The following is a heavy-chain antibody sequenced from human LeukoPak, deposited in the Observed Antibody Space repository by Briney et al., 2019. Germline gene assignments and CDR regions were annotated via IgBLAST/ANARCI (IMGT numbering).Heavy chain of an antibody. V-gene: IGHV4-39*07. J-gene: IGHJ6*03. D-gene: IGHD2/OR15-2a*01. CDR2: IYYSGST. Sequence: WETLSLTCTVSGGSISSSFYYWGWIRQPPGKGLEWIGSIYYSGSTYYNPSLKSRVTISVDTSKNQFSLKLSSVTAADTAVYYCARASFGDPAYMDVWGKGTTVTISS. CDR1: GGSISSSFYY. CDR3: ARASFGDPAYMDV.